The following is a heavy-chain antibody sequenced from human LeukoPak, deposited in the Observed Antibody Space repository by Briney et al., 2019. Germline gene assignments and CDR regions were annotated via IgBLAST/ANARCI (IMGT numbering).Heavy chain of an antibody. Sequence: ASVKVSCKASGYTFTSYYMHWVRQAPGQGLEWMGIINPSGGSTSYAQKFQGRVTMTRDTSTSTVYMELSSLRSEDTAVYYCARASGVLRYFDWTRPAEYFPHWGQGTLVTVSS. CDR2: INPSGGST. CDR3: ARASGVLRYFDWTRPAEYFPH. J-gene: IGHJ1*01. D-gene: IGHD3-9*01. V-gene: IGHV1-46*01. CDR1: GYTFTSYY.